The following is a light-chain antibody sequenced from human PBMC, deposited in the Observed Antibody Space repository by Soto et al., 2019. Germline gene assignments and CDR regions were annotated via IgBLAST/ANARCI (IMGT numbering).Light chain of an antibody. Sequence: QSVVTQPRSVSGSPGQSVTISCTGSSSDVGAYNFASWYQQHPGAAPKLLIHDVNKRPPGVPDRFSASKSGNTASLTISGLQAEDEADYYCCSYAGEYKYVFGSGTKVTVL. V-gene: IGLV2-11*01. CDR3: CSYAGEYKYV. J-gene: IGLJ1*01. CDR1: SSDVGAYNF. CDR2: DVN.